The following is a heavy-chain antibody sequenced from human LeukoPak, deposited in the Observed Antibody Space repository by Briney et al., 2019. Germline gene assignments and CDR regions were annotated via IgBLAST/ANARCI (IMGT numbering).Heavy chain of an antibody. Sequence: SETLSLTCTVSGGSISSYYWSWIRQPPGKGLEWIGYIYYSGSTNYNPSLKSRVTISVDTSKNQFSLKLSSVTAADTAVYYCASSRRYYYDSSGYYLDYWGQGTLVTVSS. V-gene: IGHV4-59*01. D-gene: IGHD3-22*01. CDR1: GGSISSYY. J-gene: IGHJ4*02. CDR3: ASSRRYYYDSSGYYLDY. CDR2: IYYSGST.